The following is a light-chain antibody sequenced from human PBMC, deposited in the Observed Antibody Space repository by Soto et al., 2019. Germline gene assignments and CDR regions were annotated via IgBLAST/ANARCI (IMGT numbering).Light chain of an antibody. CDR1: SSDVGAYKY. Sequence: QSVLTQPPSASGSPGQSVTISCTGTSSDVGAYKYVSWYQQYPGKAPKLMIYEVTKRPSGVPDRFSGSKSGNTAFLTVSGLQAEDEADYYCTSYVGNDIWVFGGGTKVTVL. CDR2: EVT. V-gene: IGLV2-8*01. CDR3: TSYVGNDIWV. J-gene: IGLJ3*02.